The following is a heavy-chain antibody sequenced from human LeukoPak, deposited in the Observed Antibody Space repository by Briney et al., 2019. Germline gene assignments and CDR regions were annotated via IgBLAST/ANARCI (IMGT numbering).Heavy chain of an antibody. D-gene: IGHD4-17*01. J-gene: IGHJ3*02. CDR1: GFTVSSNY. Sequence: GGSLRLSCAASGFTVSSNYMSWVRQAPGKGLEWVSVIYSGGSTYYADSVKGRFTISRDNSKNTLYLQMNSLRAEDTAVYYCAVTIAMGAFDIWGQGTMVTVSS. CDR3: AVTIAMGAFDI. CDR2: IYSGGST. V-gene: IGHV3-53*01.